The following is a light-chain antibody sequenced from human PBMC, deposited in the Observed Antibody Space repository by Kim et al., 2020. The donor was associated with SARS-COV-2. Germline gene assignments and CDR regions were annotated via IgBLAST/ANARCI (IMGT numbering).Light chain of an antibody. CDR3: QQYGSSHYT. V-gene: IGKV3-20*01. CDR2: GAS. Sequence: EIILTQSPDTLCLSPGERATLSCRVSQSIDSTYVAWYQLKPGQAPRLLIYGASTRATGIPDRFSGSGSGAEFTLTISGLEPEDFAVYFCQQYGSSHYTFGQGTKLEI. CDR1: QSIDSTY. J-gene: IGKJ2*01.